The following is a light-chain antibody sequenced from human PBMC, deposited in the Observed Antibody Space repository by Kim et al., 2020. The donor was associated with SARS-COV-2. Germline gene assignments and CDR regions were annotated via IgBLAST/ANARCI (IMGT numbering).Light chain of an antibody. CDR1: SSNIGAGYD. CDR3: QSYDSSLSGSV. CDR2: GNS. V-gene: IGLV1-40*01. J-gene: IGLJ3*02. Sequence: RVTISCTGSSSNIGAGYDVRWYQQLPGTAPKLLIYGNSNRPSGVPDRFSGSKSGTSASLAITGLQAEDEADYYCQSYDSSLSGSVFGGGTKLTVL.